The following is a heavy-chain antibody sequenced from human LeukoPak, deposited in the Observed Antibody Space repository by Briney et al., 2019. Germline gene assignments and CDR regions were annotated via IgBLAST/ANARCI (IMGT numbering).Heavy chain of an antibody. CDR3: ARGNCGGDCPYWYFDL. J-gene: IGHJ2*01. Sequence: ASVKVSCKASGYTFTSYYMHRVRQAPGQGLEWMGIINPSGGSTSYAQKFQGRVTMTRDTSTSTVYMELSSLRSEDTAVYYCARGNCGGDCPYWYFDLWGRGTLVTVSS. CDR2: INPSGGST. V-gene: IGHV1-46*01. D-gene: IGHD2-21*02. CDR1: GYTFTSYY.